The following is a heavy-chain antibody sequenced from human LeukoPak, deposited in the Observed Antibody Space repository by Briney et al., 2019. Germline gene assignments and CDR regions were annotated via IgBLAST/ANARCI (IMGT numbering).Heavy chain of an antibody. CDR1: AASISNYY. D-gene: IGHD3-22*01. CDR3: ASPRSGYRYTFDY. J-gene: IGHJ4*02. V-gene: IGHV4-4*09. CDR2: ISTSGST. Sequence: SETLSLTCAVSAASISNYYWSWIRQAPGKGLEWIGYISTSGSTNYNPSLKSRVSISLDTSKNRFSLNLNFVTAADTVVYYCASPRSGYRYTFDYWGQGALVTVSS.